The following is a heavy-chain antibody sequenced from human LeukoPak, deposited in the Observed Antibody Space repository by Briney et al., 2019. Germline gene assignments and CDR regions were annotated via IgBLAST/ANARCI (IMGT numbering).Heavy chain of an antibody. V-gene: IGHV4-59*01. CDR3: ARHYGSGKPWFDY. Sequence: TSETLSLTCTVSGGSISSYYWGWIRQPPGKGLEWIGYIYYSGSTNYNPSLKSRVTISVDTSKNQFSLKLSSVTAADTAVYYCARHYGSGKPWFDYWGQGTLVTVSS. CDR1: GGSISSYY. D-gene: IGHD3-10*01. J-gene: IGHJ4*02. CDR2: IYYSGST.